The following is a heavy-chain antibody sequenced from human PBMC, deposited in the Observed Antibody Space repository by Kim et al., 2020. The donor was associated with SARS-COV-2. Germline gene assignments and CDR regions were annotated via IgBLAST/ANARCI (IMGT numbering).Heavy chain of an antibody. J-gene: IGHJ4*02. Sequence: SETLSLTCTVSGYSISSGYFWGWIRQPPGMGLEWVGSIYHSGSSYYNPSLKSRVTISVDTSKNQFSLKLSSVTAADTAVYYCARMVRGVIISYFDYWGQGTLVPVSS. D-gene: IGHD3-10*01. CDR3: ARMVRGVIISYFDY. CDR1: GYSISSGYF. CDR2: IYHSGSS. V-gene: IGHV4-38-2*02.